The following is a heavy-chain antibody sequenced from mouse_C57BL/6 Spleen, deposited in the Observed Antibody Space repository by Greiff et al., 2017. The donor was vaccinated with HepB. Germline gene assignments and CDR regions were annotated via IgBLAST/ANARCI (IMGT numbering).Heavy chain of an antibody. Sequence: QVQLKESGAELARPGASVKLSCKASGYTFTSYGISWVKQRTGQGLEWIGEIYPRSGNTYYNEKFKGKATLTADKSSSTAYMELRSLTSEDSAVYFCARERGSSYGYFDYWGQGTTLTVSS. CDR1: GYTFTSYG. CDR3: ARERGSSYGYFDY. V-gene: IGHV1-81*01. CDR2: IYPRSGNT. J-gene: IGHJ2*01. D-gene: IGHD1-1*01.